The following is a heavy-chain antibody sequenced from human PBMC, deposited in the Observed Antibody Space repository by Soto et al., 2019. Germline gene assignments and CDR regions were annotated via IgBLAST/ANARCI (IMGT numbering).Heavy chain of an antibody. CDR1: GFDFSSYA. CDR2: ISYDGNYI. J-gene: IGHJ6*02. CDR3: AKGILSATIGHYAMDV. D-gene: IGHD3-16*01. Sequence: QVQLVESGGGVVQPGASLRLACEASGFDFSSYAMHWVRQAPGKGLEWVGVISYDGNYIYYADSVKGLFTISRDNSKNTLYVQANSLRPEDTAVYYCAKGILSATIGHYAMDVWGQGTTGTVSS. V-gene: IGHV3-30*18.